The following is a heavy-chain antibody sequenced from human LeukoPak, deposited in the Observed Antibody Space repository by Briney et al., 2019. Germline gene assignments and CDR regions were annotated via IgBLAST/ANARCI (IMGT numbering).Heavy chain of an antibody. V-gene: IGHV3-72*01. D-gene: IGHD2-15*01. J-gene: IGHJ4*02. CDR3: TSGYCSGGSCYSSGGDY. CDR2: IRNKANSYTT. CDR1: GFTFSDHY. Sequence: TGGSLRLSCAASGFTFSDHYMDWVRQAPGKGLEWVGRIRNKANSYTTDYAASVKGRFSISRDDSENSVYLQMNSLKTEDTAVFYCTSGYCSGGSCYSSGGDYWGQGTLFTVSS.